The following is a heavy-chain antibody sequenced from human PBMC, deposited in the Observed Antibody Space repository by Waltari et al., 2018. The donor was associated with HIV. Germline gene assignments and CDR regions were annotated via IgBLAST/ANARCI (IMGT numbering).Heavy chain of an antibody. Sequence: QVTLRESGPALVKPTQTLTLTCTFSGFSLSTSGMCVSWIRQPPGKALEWLARIDWDDDKYYSTSLKTRLTISKDTSKNQVVLTMTNMDPVDTATYYCARTYSSSWLWGYGMDVWGQGTTVTVSS. V-gene: IGHV2-70*15. CDR1: GFSLSTSGMC. D-gene: IGHD6-13*01. CDR3: ARTYSSSWLWGYGMDV. CDR2: IDWDDDK. J-gene: IGHJ6*02.